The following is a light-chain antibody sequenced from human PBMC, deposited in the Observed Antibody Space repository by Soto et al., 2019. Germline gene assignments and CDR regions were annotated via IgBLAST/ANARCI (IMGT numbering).Light chain of an antibody. CDR2: GAS. CDR3: QQYNNWPRT. Sequence: ELVLTQSPGTLSLSPGERATLSCRASQSVSINLAWYQQKPGQAPRLLIYGASSRATGIPARFSGSGSGTEFTLTISSLQSEDSAVYFCQQYNNWPRTFGQGTKVDIK. V-gene: IGKV3-15*01. J-gene: IGKJ1*01. CDR1: QSVSIN.